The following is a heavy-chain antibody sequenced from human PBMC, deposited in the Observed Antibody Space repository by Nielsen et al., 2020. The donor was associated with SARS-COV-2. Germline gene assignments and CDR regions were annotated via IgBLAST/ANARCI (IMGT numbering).Heavy chain of an antibody. Sequence: GSLRLSCAVYGGSFSGYYWSWIRQPPGKGLEWIGEINHSGSTNYNPSLKSRVTISVDTSKNQFSLKLSSVTAADTAVYYCAREGPGGYCTNGVCRNWFDPWGQGTLVTVSS. D-gene: IGHD2-8*01. CDR3: AREGPGGYCTNGVCRNWFDP. J-gene: IGHJ5*02. CDR2: INHSGST. CDR1: GGSFSGYY. V-gene: IGHV4-34*01.